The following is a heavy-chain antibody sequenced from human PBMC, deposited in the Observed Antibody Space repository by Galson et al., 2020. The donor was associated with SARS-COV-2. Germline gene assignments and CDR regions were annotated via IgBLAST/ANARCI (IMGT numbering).Heavy chain of an antibody. Sequence: SETLSLTCTVSGGSISSDDYYWSWIRQPPGKGLEWIGYIYYSGSTYYNPSLKSRVTISVDTSKNQFSLKLSSVTAADTAVYYCARDMVGMTALLGDYYYYGMDVWGQGTTVTVSS. D-gene: IGHD2-21*02. CDR3: ARDMVGMTALLGDYYYYGMDV. CDR1: GGSISSDDYY. CDR2: IYYSGST. J-gene: IGHJ6*02. V-gene: IGHV4-30-4*01.